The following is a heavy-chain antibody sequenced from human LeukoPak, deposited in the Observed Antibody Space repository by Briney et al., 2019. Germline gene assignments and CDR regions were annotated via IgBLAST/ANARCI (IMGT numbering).Heavy chain of an antibody. CDR2: IWSGGINR. J-gene: IGHJ4*02. CDR3: ARVSSATTVFDY. CDR1: GFSFSNYG. D-gene: IGHD4-17*01. V-gene: IGHV3-33*01. Sequence: GGSLRLSCAASGFSFSNYGMHWVRQAPGKGLEWVAVIWSGGINRFYRDSVRGRFTFSRDNAKNSLYLQMNSLRAEDTAVYYCARVSSATTVFDYWGQGTLVTVSS.